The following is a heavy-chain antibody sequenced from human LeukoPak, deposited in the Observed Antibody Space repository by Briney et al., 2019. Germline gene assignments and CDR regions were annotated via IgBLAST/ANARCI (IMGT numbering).Heavy chain of an antibody. J-gene: IGHJ5*02. CDR1: GGSFSGYY. D-gene: IGHD6-13*01. V-gene: IGHV4-34*01. CDR3: ARKEGGQLVNTRRWFDP. CDR2: INHSGST. Sequence: PSETLSLTCAVYGGSFSGYYWSWIRQPPGKGLEWIGEINHSGSTNYNPSLKSRVTISVDTSKNQFSLKLSSVTAAGTAVYYCARKEGGQLVNTRRWFDPWGQGTLVTVSS.